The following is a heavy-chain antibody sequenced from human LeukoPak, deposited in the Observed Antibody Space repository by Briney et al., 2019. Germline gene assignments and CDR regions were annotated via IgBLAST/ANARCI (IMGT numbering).Heavy chain of an antibody. CDR2: IYYSRST. J-gene: IGHJ5*02. CDR3: ARVVYSSSWYLSNWFDP. D-gene: IGHD6-13*01. CDR1: GGSINSYY. V-gene: IGHV4-59*08. Sequence: SSETLSLTCTVSGGSINSYYWSWIRQPPGKGLEGIGYIYYSRSTNYNSSLKSRVTISVDTSKNQFSLKLSSVTAADTAVYYCARVVYSSSWYLSNWFDPWGQGTLVTVSS.